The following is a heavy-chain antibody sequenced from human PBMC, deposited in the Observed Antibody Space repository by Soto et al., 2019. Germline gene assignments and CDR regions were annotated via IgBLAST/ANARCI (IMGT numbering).Heavy chain of an antibody. V-gene: IGHV1-18*01. CDR1: GDTFTNFG. CDR3: ASVLRGVVNWFDP. J-gene: IGHJ5*02. D-gene: IGHD3-10*01. CDR2: IATYNTNR. Sequence: ASVKVSCKTSGDTFTNFGLSWVRQAPGQGLEWMGWIATYNTNRNYAQKFQGRLTLTTDTSTSTAYMELKSLGYDDTAVYYCASVLRGVVNWFDPWGQGTLVTVSS.